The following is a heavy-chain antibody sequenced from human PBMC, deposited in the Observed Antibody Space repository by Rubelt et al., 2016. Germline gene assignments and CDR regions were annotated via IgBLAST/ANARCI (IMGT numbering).Heavy chain of an antibody. CDR1: GFTFSRYA. V-gene: IGHV3-72*01. Sequence: SRGGLVQPGGSLRVSCAASGFTFSRYAMNWVRQAPGKGLEWIGRTRNKASGYTTEYVASVKGRFTISRDDSKNLLYLQMNSLRTEDTAVYYCAGVCKSTTCYRSWGQGTLVTVSS. CDR3: AGVCKSTTCYRS. CDR2: TRNKASGYTT. J-gene: IGHJ4*02. D-gene: IGHD2-2*02.